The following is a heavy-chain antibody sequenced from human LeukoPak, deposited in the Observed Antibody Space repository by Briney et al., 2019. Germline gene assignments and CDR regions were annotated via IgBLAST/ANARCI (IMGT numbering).Heavy chain of an antibody. CDR1: GGSISSYY. CDR2: IHYSRST. D-gene: IGHD3-16*01. Sequence: KHSETPSLTCNVSGGSISSYYWSWIRQPPGKGLEWIGYIHYSRSTNYYPSLKSRVTTSVDTSKNQFSLKLSSVTAADTAVYYCARLEGDYWGQGTLASVSS. CDR3: ARLEGDY. V-gene: IGHV4-59*08. J-gene: IGHJ4*02.